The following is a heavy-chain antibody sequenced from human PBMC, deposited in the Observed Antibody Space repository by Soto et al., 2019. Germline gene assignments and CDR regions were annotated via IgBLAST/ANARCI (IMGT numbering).Heavy chain of an antibody. V-gene: IGHV3-33*01. Sequence: VGSLRLSCAASGFTFSSYGMHWVRQAPGKGLEWVAVIWYDGSNKYYADSVKGRFTISRDNSKNTLYLQMNSLRAEDTAVYNCARDEDGSVSPDFWGQGNLVSVSS. J-gene: IGHJ4*02. CDR1: GFTFSSYG. CDR3: ARDEDGSVSPDF. CDR2: IWYDGSNK. D-gene: IGHD3-10*01.